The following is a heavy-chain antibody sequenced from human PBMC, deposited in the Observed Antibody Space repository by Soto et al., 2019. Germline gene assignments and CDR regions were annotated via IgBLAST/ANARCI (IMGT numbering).Heavy chain of an antibody. V-gene: IGHV1-18*01. J-gene: IGHJ6*02. D-gene: IGHD3-16*01. CDR1: GYIFVNYG. Sequence: QVQLVQSGDEVKKPGASVKVSCKASGYIFVNYGITWVRQAPGQGLEWMGWISPYTGNTHSASKVQGRLTMTTDTSTSTAYMDLGSLTSDDTAVYYCVMVDNYVTPTPQDVWGQGTTVTVSS. CDR2: ISPYTGNT. CDR3: VMVDNYVTPTPQDV.